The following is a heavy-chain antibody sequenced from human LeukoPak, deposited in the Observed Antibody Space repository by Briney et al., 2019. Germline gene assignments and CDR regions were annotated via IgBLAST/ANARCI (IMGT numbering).Heavy chain of an antibody. J-gene: IGHJ4*01. CDR2: IYYSGST. V-gene: IGHV4-39*01. D-gene: IGHD3-22*01. CDR3: ARHSHYYESRDSLAY. CDR1: GGSISSSSYY. Sequence: SETLSLTCTVPGGSISSSSYYWGWICRPPGRGLEWIGSIYYSGSTYYNPSLKSRVTMSVDTSKNQFSLKLSSVTAADTAVYYCARHSHYYESRDSLAYWGQGTLVTVSS.